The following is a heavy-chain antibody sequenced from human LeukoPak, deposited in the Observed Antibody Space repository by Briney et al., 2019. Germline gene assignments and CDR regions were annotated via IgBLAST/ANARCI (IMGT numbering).Heavy chain of an antibody. J-gene: IGHJ3*02. CDR1: GYTFTSYY. CDR2: INPNSGST. Sequence: GASVKVSCKASGYTFTSYYMHWVRQAPGQGLEWMGIINPNSGSTSYAQKFQGRVTMTRYTSTSTVYMELSSLRSEDTAVYYCARSRTPVRAYCGGDCYADAFDIWGQGTMVTVSS. D-gene: IGHD2-21*02. V-gene: IGHV1-46*01. CDR3: ARSRTPVRAYCGGDCYADAFDI.